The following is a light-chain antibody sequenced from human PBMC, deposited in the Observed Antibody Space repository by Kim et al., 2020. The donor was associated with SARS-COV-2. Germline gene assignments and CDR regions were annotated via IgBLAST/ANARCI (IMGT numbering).Light chain of an antibody. Sequence: LSQGERATISCSASQSCSSYLAWYQQKPGQAPRLLIYDASNRATGIPARFSGSGSGTDFTLTISSLEPEDFAVYYCQQRSNWPPYTFGQGTKLEI. J-gene: IGKJ2*01. V-gene: IGKV3-11*01. CDR3: QQRSNWPPYT. CDR1: QSCSSY. CDR2: DAS.